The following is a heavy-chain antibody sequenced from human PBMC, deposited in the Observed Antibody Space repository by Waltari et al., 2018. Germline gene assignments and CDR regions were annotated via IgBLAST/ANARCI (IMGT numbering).Heavy chain of an antibody. CDR3: ATDTPGNYYKQWVH. V-gene: IGHV4-39*01. CDR2: YYNSGNT. D-gene: IGHD3-10*01. J-gene: IGHJ4*02. CDR1: GASIHNTPDY. Sequence: QLQLQESGPGLVQPSETLSLTCTVSGASIHNTPDYWGWIRQPPGKGLEWVGSYYNSGNTYYNPSLKSRLTISADTSNNQFSLQITSVTAADAAVYFCATDTPGNYYKQWVHWGRGILVTVSS.